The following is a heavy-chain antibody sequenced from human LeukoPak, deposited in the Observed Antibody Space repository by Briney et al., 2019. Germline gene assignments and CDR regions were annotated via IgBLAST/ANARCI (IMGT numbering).Heavy chain of an antibody. CDR1: GYTFTSYY. D-gene: IGHD6-19*01. Sequence: ASVKVSCKASGYTFTSYYMHWVRQAPGQGLEWMGIINPSGGSTSYARKFQGRVTMTRDTSTSTVYMELSSLRSEDTAVYYCARALGSGWDFDYWGQGTLVTVSS. V-gene: IGHV1-46*01. CDR2: INPSGGST. J-gene: IGHJ4*02. CDR3: ARALGSGWDFDY.